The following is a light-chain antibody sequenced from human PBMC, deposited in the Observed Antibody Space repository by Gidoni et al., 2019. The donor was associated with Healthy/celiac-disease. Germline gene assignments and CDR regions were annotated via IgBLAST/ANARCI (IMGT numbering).Light chain of an antibody. CDR1: PTISSSY. CDR2: ASS. V-gene: IGKV3-20*01. Sequence: EIVLTQSPGTLSLSPGERATLSCRASPTISSSYLAWYQQKPDQAPRLLIYASSSRATGIPDRFSGSGSGTDFTLTISRLEPEDFTVYYCQQYGSSPYTFGQGTKLEIK. J-gene: IGKJ2*01. CDR3: QQYGSSPYT.